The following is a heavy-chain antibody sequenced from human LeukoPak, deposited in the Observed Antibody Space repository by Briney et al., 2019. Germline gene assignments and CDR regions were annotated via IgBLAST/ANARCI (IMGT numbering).Heavy chain of an antibody. J-gene: IGHJ4*02. V-gene: IGHV1-69*01. CDR3: AGVKKLMPEFEF. CDR2: ITPTFRTA. D-gene: IGHD2-2*01. CDR1: GGTFSTNS. Sequence: ASVKVSCKASGGTFSTNSITWVRQAPGQGLEWMGGITPTFRTAHYAQRFQGRVTMTADESTSTAYMDLTNLRSDDTAIFYCAGVKKLMPEFEFWGQGTLVTVSS.